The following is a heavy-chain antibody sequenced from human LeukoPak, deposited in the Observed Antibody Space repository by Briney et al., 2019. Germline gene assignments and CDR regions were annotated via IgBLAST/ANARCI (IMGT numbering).Heavy chain of an antibody. V-gene: IGHV4-4*07. CDR3: ARESATNFDY. J-gene: IGHJ4*02. CDR2: IYTSGST. Sequence: SETLSLTCTVSGGSINSYYWSWIRQPAGKGLEWIGRIYTSGSTNYNPSLKSRATMSVDTSKKQFSLKLSSVTAADTAVYYCARESATNFDYWGQGTLVTVSS. CDR1: GGSINSYY. D-gene: IGHD1-26*01.